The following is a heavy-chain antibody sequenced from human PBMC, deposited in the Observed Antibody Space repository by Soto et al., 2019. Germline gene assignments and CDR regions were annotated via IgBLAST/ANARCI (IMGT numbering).Heavy chain of an antibody. CDR1: GLTFSDST. CDR2: LRYDGRNK. D-gene: IGHD6-6*01. J-gene: IGHJ4*02. Sequence: QVQLVESGGGVVQPGKSLRLSCTASGLTFSDSTIHWVRQAPGKGLEWVAALRYDGRNKYYADSVKGRSSISRDNTKNTLDVNALRDEDTAVYSSAREGAYSGSAFDYWGQGTLVTVSS. CDR3: AREGAYSGSAFDY. V-gene: IGHV3-30*04.